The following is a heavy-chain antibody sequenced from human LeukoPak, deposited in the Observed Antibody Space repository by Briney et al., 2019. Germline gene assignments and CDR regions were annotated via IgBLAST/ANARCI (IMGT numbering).Heavy chain of an antibody. D-gene: IGHD6-19*01. J-gene: IGHJ4*02. CDR2: IAKDGTDI. Sequence: GGSLRLSCAASGFSFSSCGMHWVRQTPDKGLEWVAAIAKDGTDIHYVDSVKGRFTISRDNSKNTLYLQMNSLRAEDTAVYYCARGGQWLPFDYWGQGTLVTVSS. CDR1: GFSFSSCG. V-gene: IGHV3-30*03. CDR3: ARGGQWLPFDY.